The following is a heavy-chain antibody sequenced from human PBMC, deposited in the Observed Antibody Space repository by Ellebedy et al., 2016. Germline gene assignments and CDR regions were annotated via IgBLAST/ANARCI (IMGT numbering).Heavy chain of an antibody. CDR1: GFTFDEYA. D-gene: IGHD3-16*01. V-gene: IGHV3-9*01. Sequence: GGSLRLSCAASGFTFDEYAMHWVRQAPGKGLEWVSGISWNSGNIGYADSVKGRFTISRDNAKNSLYLQMNSLRAEDTALYYCAKDASIITFGGVRVDYWGQGTLVTVSS. J-gene: IGHJ4*02. CDR3: AKDASIITFGGVRVDY. CDR2: ISWNSGNI.